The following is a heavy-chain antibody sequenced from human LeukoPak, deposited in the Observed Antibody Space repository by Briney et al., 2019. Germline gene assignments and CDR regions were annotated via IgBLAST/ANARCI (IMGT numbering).Heavy chain of an antibody. V-gene: IGHV4-59*01. D-gene: IGHD3-22*01. CDR2: IYYSGST. CDR1: GGSISSYY. J-gene: IGHJ4*02. CDR3: ARIDSSGYYFFDY. Sequence: PSETLSLTCTVSGGSISSYYWSWIRQPPGKGLEWIGYIYYSGSTNYNPSLKSRVTISVDTSKNQLSLKLSSVTAADTAVYYCARIDSSGYYFFDYWGQGTLVTVSS.